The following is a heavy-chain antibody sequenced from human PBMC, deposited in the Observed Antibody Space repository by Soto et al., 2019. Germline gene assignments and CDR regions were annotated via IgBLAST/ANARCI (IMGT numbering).Heavy chain of an antibody. V-gene: IGHV5-51*01. CDR1: GYNFPDYW. CDR3: ARHGEDGQTHLRLNWFDS. Sequence: PGESLKISCKGLGYNFPDYWIAWVRQMPGKGLEYMGIIYPGDSDTRYSPSFQGQVTISADKSISTAYLQWNSLEASDTAMYYCARHGEDGQTHLRLNWFDSWGQGTLVTVSS. CDR2: IYPGDSDT. J-gene: IGHJ5*01.